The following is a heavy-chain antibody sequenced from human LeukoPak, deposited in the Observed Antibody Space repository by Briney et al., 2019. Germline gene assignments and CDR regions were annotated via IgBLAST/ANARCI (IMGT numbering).Heavy chain of an antibody. Sequence: PGGSLRLSCEASGFTFHTYNMVWVRQAPGKRLEAVAVFSYDGKHIDYAASVQGRFIISRDITRNTLHLDMSNLRDEDPAVYYCARDRVHIWHYVGTFDVWGQGALVTVSS. CDR2: FSYDGKHI. J-gene: IGHJ4*02. D-gene: IGHD1-7*01. CDR1: GFTFHTYN. V-gene: IGHV3-30*04. CDR3: ARDRVHIWHYVGTFDV.